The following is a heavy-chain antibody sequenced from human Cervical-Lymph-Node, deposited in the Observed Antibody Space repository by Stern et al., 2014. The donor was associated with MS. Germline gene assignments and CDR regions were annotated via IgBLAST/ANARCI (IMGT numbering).Heavy chain of an antibody. J-gene: IGHJ1*01. CDR3: ARDWRSTQVN. CDR2: IDPSGTT. V-gene: IGHV4-31*03. CDR1: GGSITNSGYY. Sequence: QLQLQESGPGLVKPSQTLSLTCTVSGGSITNSGYYWSWIRPPPGNGLEWIGYIDPSGTTSYNPSLTSRVTMSLYTSKNQFSLKLSSVTAADTAVYFCARDWRSTQVNWGQGTLVTVSS. D-gene: IGHD2-15*01.